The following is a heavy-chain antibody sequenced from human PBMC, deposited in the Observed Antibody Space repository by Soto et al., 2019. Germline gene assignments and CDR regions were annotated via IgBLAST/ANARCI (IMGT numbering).Heavy chain of an antibody. CDR3: ARGDSTDCSIGVCSVFYNHDRAV. Sequence: ASVKVSCKASGYSFTDYHIHWVRQAPGQGLEWLGRINPKSGGTSTAQRFQGWVTMTTDTSISTASMELTRLTSDDTAIYYCARGDSTDCSIGVCSVFYNHDRAVWGQGTTGSVSS. CDR2: INPKSGGT. CDR1: GYSFTDYH. J-gene: IGHJ6*02. D-gene: IGHD2-8*01. V-gene: IGHV1-2*04.